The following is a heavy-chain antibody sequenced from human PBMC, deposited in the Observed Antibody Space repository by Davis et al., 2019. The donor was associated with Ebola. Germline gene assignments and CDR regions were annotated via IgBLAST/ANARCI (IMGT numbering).Heavy chain of an antibody. V-gene: IGHV4-59*08. CDR3: ARSYGAAPFDY. CDR1: GGSISPYY. Sequence: MPSETLSLTCTVSGGSISPYYWSWIRQPPGKGREWIGYIYYSGSTKYNLSLKGRVAISLDTSKNQFSLKLSSVTAADTAVYYCARSYGAAPFDYWGQGTLVTVSS. CDR2: IYYSGST. J-gene: IGHJ4*02. D-gene: IGHD4/OR15-4a*01.